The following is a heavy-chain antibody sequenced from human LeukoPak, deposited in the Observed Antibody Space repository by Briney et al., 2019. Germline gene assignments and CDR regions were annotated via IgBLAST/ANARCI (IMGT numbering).Heavy chain of an antibody. J-gene: IGHJ6*02. CDR3: AKGGGLDV. CDR1: GFTFSSYW. Sequence: GGSLRLSCAASGFTFSSYWMNWARQAPGKGLEWVASINHNGNVNYYVNSVKGRFTISRDNAKNSLYLQMSNLRAEDTAVYFCAKGGGLDVWGQGATVTVSS. V-gene: IGHV3-7*03. CDR2: INHNGNVN. D-gene: IGHD3-16*01.